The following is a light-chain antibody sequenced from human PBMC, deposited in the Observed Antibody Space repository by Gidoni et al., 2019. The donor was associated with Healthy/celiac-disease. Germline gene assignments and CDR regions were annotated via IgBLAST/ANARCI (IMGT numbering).Light chain of an antibody. V-gene: IGKV1-33*01. CDR1: QDISNY. CDR2: DAS. J-gene: IGKJ5*01. CDR3: QQYDNLPIT. Sequence: DIQMTQSPSSLSASVGDRVTITCQASQDISNYLNWYQQKPGKAPKLLIYDASNFETGVPSRFSGSGSGTDFTFTISSLQPEDIATYYCQQYDNLPITFGQGKRLEIK.